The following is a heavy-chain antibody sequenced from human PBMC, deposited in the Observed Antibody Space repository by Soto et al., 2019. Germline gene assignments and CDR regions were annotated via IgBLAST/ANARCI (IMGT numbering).Heavy chain of an antibody. CDR1: GDTFSFYS. Sequence: QVQLVQSGAEVKRPGSSVKVSCKASGDTFSFYSINWVRQAPGLGLEWMGRVNPILSMSNYAQRFKGRVTMTANKSTSTAYMELSGLRSEDTAMYYCATSYGSGYRAFDYWGQVALVTVSS. CDR2: VNPILSMS. V-gene: IGHV1-69*04. J-gene: IGHJ4*02. CDR3: ATSYGSGYRAFDY. D-gene: IGHD3-10*01.